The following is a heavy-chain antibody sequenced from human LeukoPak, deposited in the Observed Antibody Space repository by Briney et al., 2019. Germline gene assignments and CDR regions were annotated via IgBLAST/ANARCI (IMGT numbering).Heavy chain of an antibody. CDR1: GGSISSGDYY. V-gene: IGHV4-30-4*01. D-gene: IGHD4-17*01. Sequence: SQTLSLTCTVSGGSISSGDYYWSWIRQPPVKGLEWIGYIYYSGSTYYNPSLKSRVAISVDTSKNQFSLKLSSVTAADTAVYYCAREGELLDGDYGGYFDYWGQGTLATVSS. J-gene: IGHJ4*02. CDR3: AREGELLDGDYGGYFDY. CDR2: IYYSGST.